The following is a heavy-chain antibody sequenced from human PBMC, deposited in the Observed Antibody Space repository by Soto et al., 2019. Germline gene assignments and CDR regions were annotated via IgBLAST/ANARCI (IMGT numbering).Heavy chain of an antibody. CDR1: GFTFSSYA. V-gene: IGHV3-30-3*01. CDR2: ISYDGSNK. J-gene: IGHJ6*02. CDR3: ARYIVVVTAIPYYYYGMDV. Sequence: HPGGSLRLSCAASGFTFSSYAMHWVRQAPGKGLEWVAVISYDGSNKYYADSVKGRFTISRDNSKNTLYLQMNSLRAEDTAVYYCARYIVVVTAIPYYYYGMDVWGQGTTVTVSS. D-gene: IGHD2-21*02.